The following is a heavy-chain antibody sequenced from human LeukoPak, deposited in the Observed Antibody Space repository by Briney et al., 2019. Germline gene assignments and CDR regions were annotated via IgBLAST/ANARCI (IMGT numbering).Heavy chain of an antibody. V-gene: IGHV4-59*01. J-gene: IGHJ4*02. D-gene: IGHD3-10*01. Sequence: PSETLSLTCTVSGGSISSYYWSWIRQPPGKGLEWIEYIYYSGSTNYNPSLKSRVTISVDTSKNQFSLKLSSVTAADTAVYYCARVGTYGSGSYLSWLDYWGQGTLVTVSS. CDR1: GGSISSYY. CDR2: IYYSGST. CDR3: ARVGTYGSGSYLSWLDY.